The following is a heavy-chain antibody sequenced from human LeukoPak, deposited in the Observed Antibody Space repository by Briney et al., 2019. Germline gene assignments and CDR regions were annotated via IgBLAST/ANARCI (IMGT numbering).Heavy chain of an antibody. Sequence: GGSLRLSCAASGFTFSSYSMNWVRQAPGKGLEWVSVISGSGGSTHYADSVKGRFTISRDNSKNTLSVQMNSLRAEDTALYYCARTKAVVTPGPFDYWGQGALVTVSS. V-gene: IGHV3-23*01. D-gene: IGHD4-23*01. CDR2: ISGSGGST. CDR3: ARTKAVVTPGPFDY. J-gene: IGHJ4*02. CDR1: GFTFSSYS.